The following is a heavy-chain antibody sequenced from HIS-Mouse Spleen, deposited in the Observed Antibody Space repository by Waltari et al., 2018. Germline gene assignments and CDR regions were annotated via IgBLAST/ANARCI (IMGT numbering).Heavy chain of an antibody. Sequence: HVQLQQWGAGLLKPSETLSLTCAVYGGSFSGYYWSWIRQPPGKGLEWIGEINHSGRTNYNPSLKSRVTISVDTSKNQFSLKLSSVTAADTAVYYCARGALRGSYYWGEYFQHWGQGTLVTVSS. CDR3: ARGALRGSYYWGEYFQH. D-gene: IGHD1-26*01. V-gene: IGHV4-34*01. CDR1: GGSFSGYY. J-gene: IGHJ1*01. CDR2: INHSGRT.